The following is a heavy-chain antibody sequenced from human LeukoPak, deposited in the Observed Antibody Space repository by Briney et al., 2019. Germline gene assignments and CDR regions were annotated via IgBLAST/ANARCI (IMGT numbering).Heavy chain of an antibody. CDR3: ARDRAPYGSGRTDKGHY. J-gene: IGHJ4*02. V-gene: IGHV1-69*04. CDR1: GGTFSSYA. CDR2: IIPILGIA. Sequence: GASVKVSCKASGGTFSSYAISWVRQAPGQGLEWMGRIIPILGIANYAQKFQGRVTITADKSTSTAYMELSSLRSEDTAVYYCARDRAPYGSGRTDKGHYWGQGTLVTVSS. D-gene: IGHD3-10*01.